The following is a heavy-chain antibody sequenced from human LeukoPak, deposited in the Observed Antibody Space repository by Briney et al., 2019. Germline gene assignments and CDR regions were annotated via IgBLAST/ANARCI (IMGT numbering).Heavy chain of an antibody. CDR3: ARLRYDFVWGSYDY. CDR1: GFTFSSYI. D-gene: IGHD3-16*01. CDR2: ISSSSSTI. V-gene: IGHV3-48*01. J-gene: IGHJ4*02. Sequence: GGSLRLSCAVSGFTFSSYIMNWDRQAPGKGMDWVSYISSSSSTIYYADSVKGRFTISRDNAKNSLYLQMNSLRAEDTAVYYCARLRYDFVWGSYDYWGQGTLVTVSS.